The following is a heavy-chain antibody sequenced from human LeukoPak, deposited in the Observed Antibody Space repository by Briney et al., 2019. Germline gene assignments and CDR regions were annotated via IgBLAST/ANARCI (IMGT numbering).Heavy chain of an antibody. V-gene: IGHV3-23*01. Sequence: GGSLRLSCAASGFTFSTYAMSWVRQAPGKGLEWVSSIRGSDGSTYYADSVKGRFAISRDNSKNTLYLQMNSLGAEDTAVYYCAKGVYGDYGGLDYWGQGTLVTVSS. D-gene: IGHD4-17*01. CDR1: GFTFSTYA. CDR2: IRGSDGST. J-gene: IGHJ4*02. CDR3: AKGVYGDYGGLDY.